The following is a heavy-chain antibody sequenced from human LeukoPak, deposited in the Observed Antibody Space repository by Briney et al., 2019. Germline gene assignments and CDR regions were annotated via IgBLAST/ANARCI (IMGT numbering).Heavy chain of an antibody. CDR3: AKDPSLDCSSTSCYVDY. CDR2: ISYDGSNK. D-gene: IGHD2-2*01. J-gene: IGHJ4*02. V-gene: IGHV3-30*18. Sequence: SGGSLRLSCATSGYPFSNNGMHWVRQAPGKGLEWVALISYDGSNKDYADSVKGRFTISRDNSKNTLYLQMNSLRAEDTAVYYCAKDPSLDCSSTSCYVDYWGQGTLVTVSS. CDR1: GYPFSNNG.